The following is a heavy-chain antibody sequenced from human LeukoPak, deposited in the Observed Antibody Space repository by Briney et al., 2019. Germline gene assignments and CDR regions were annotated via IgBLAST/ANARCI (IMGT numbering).Heavy chain of an antibody. J-gene: IGHJ4*02. CDR1: AFTFTSYY. CDR2: ISGGGGST. CDR3: AKGGKWDVTPFDY. Sequence: GGSLRLSGAVSAFTFTSYYMNWVPQAPGKGLEWFSTISGGGGSTYYADSVKGRFTISRDNSKNTLYLQVNSLRAEDTAVYYCAKGGKWDVTPFDYWGQGTLVTVSS. V-gene: IGHV3-23*01. D-gene: IGHD1-26*01.